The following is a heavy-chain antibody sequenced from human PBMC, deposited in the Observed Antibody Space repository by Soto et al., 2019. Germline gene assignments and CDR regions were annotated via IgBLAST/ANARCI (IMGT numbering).Heavy chain of an antibody. Sequence: SGPTLVNPTQTLTLTCTFSGFSLSTSGVGVGWIRQPPGKALEWLALIYWDDDKRYSPSLESRLTITKDTSKNQVVLTMTNMDPVDTATYYCAHAYPLTVLEVVVSGRFDPWGQGTLVTVSS. J-gene: IGHJ5*02. D-gene: IGHD3-3*01. CDR2: IYWDDDK. CDR1: GFSLSTSGVG. V-gene: IGHV2-5*02. CDR3: AHAYPLTVLEVVVSGRFDP.